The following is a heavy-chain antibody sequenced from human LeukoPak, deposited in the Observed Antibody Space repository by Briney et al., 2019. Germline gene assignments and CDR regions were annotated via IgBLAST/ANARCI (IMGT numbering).Heavy chain of an antibody. CDR3: ARPYSSSWYAFGY. CDR2: INPNSGGT. V-gene: IGHV1-2*02. CDR1: GYTFTGYY. J-gene: IGHJ4*02. D-gene: IGHD6-13*01. Sequence: GASVKVSCKASGYTFTGYYMHWVRQAPGQGLEWMGWINPNSGGTNYAQKFQGRVTMTRDTSISNAYMELSRLRSDDTAVYYCARPYSSSWYAFGYWGQGTLVTVSS.